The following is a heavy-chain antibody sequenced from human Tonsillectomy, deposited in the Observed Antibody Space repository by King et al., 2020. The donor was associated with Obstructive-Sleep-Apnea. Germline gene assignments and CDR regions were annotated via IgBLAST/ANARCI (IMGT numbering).Heavy chain of an antibody. D-gene: IGHD6-13*01. J-gene: IGHJ3*02. Sequence: QLVQSGGGLVQPGGSRRLSCAASGFTFSSYWMSWVRQAPGKGLERVANIKQDVSEIYFVDSGKCRVTISRDNAKNSLYLQMNSLRAEDTAVYYCARGSVAAADAFDIWGQGTMVTVSS. CDR3: ARGSVAAADAFDI. CDR1: GFTFSSYW. CDR2: IKQDVSEI. V-gene: IGHV3-7*03.